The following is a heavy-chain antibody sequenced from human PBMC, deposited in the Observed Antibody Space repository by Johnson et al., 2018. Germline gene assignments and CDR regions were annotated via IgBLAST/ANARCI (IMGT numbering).Heavy chain of an antibody. V-gene: IGHV3-23*04. Sequence: VQLVESGGGLVQPGGSRRLSCAASGFTFGSRAITWVRQAPGKGLEWVSTISGNGDDPYYPDSVKGRFTLSRDNSKNTLELQINTLRVEDTAVYYCATGGHFSHMDFWGKGTTVTVSS. J-gene: IGHJ6*03. CDR1: GFTFGSRA. CDR2: ISGNGDDP. CDR3: ATGGHFSHMDF.